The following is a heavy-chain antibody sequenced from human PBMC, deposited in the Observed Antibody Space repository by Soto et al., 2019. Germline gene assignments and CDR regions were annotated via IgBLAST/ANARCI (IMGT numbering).Heavy chain of an antibody. CDR1: GDTFSSYA. Sequence: SVKVSCKASGDTFSSYAISWVRQAPGQGLEWMGGIIPIFGTANYAQKFQGRVTITAGESTSTAYMGLSSLRSEDTAVYYCVANVVVTATGSDYWGQGTLVTVSS. J-gene: IGHJ4*02. V-gene: IGHV1-69*13. D-gene: IGHD2-21*02. CDR3: VANVVVTATGSDY. CDR2: IIPIFGTA.